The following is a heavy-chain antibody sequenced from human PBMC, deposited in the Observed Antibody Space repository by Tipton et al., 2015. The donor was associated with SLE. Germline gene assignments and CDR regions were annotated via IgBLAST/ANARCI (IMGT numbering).Heavy chain of an antibody. Sequence: TLSLTCAVYGGSFSGYYWSWIRQPPGKGLEWIGEINHSGSTNYNPSLKSRVTISVDTSKNQSSLKLSSVTAADTGVIYCARAPYRNAWYGAFDIWGQGTAVTVSS. J-gene: IGHJ3*02. D-gene: IGHD6-19*01. CDR3: ARAPYRNAWYGAFDI. V-gene: IGHV4-34*01. CDR1: GGSFSGYY. CDR2: INHSGST.